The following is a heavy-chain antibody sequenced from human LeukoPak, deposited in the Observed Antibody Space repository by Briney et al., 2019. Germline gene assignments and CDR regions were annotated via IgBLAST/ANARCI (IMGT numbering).Heavy chain of an antibody. CDR2: IYTSGST. Sequence: SETLSLTCTVSGGSISSYYWSWIRQPAGKGLEWIGRIYTSGSTNYNPSLKSRVTMSVDTSKNQFSLKLSSVTAADTAVYYCARGYRYSSSSNWFDPWGQGTLVTVSS. V-gene: IGHV4-4*07. CDR3: ARGYRYSSSSNWFDP. CDR1: GGSISSYY. D-gene: IGHD6-6*01. J-gene: IGHJ5*02.